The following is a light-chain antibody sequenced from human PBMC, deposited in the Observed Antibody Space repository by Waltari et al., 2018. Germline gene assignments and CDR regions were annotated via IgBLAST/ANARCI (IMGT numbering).Light chain of an antibody. CDR3: ATWDDRLTGVVFGGVV. Sequence: QSVLTQPPSASGTPGPRVTISCSGCNSNIERNTVTWSHRVPGTAPKLLIYSNDQRPSGVPDRFSASKSGTSASLAISGLQSEDEADYYCATWDDRLTGVVFGGVVFGGGTKVTVL. V-gene: IGLV1-44*01. J-gene: IGLJ3*02. CDR2: SND. CDR1: NSNIERNT.